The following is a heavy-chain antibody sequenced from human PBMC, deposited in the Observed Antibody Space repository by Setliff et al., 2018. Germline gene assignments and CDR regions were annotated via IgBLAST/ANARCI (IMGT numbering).Heavy chain of an antibody. D-gene: IGHD1-26*01. CDR3: VRWDRRSSWGFDY. CDR2: FSDSGII. CDR1: GGSMNFYY. V-gene: IGHV4-59*01. J-gene: IGHJ4*02. Sequence: ETLSLTCTVSGGSMNFYYWTWIRQPPGKGLEWIGSFSDSGIIDYSPSLKSRVSISLDTSQSQFSLKLNSMTSADAAVYYCVRWDRRSSWGFDYWGQGTLVTVSS.